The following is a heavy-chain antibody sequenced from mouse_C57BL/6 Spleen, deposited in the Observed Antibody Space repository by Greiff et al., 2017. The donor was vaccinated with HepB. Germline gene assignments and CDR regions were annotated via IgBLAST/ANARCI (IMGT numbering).Heavy chain of an antibody. D-gene: IGHD3-2*02. CDR1: GFNIKDDY. V-gene: IGHV14-4*01. Sequence: VQLQQSGAELVRPGASVKLSCTASGFNIKDDYMHWVKQRPEQGLEWIGWIDPENGDTEYASKFQGKATITADQSSNTAYLQLSSLTSEDTAVYYWTPDSSGFAWCAYWGQGTLVTVAA. CDR2: IDPENGDT. CDR3: TPDSSGFAWCAY. J-gene: IGHJ3*01.